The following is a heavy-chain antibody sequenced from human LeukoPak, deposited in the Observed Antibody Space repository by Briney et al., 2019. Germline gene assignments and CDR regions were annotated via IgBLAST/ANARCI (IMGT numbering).Heavy chain of an antibody. J-gene: IGHJ4*02. CDR1: GFTFSSYS. V-gene: IGHV3-21*01. CDR3: ARDGVAAAVEDYFDY. Sequence: NAGGSLRLSCAASGFTFSSYSMNWVRQAPGKGLEWVSSISSSSSYIYYADSVKGRFTISRDNAKNSLYLQMNSLRAEDTAVYYCARDGVAAAVEDYFDYWGQGTLVTVSS. CDR2: ISSSSSYI. D-gene: IGHD6-13*01.